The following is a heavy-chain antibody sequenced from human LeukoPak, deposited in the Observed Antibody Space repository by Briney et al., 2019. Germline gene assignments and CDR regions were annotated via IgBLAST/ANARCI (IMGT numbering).Heavy chain of an antibody. V-gene: IGHV3-66*01. J-gene: IGHJ4*02. D-gene: IGHD1-26*01. CDR3: ARGLGIHYFDY. CDR1: GFTVSSNY. Sequence: GRSLRLSCAASGFTVSSNYMSWVRQAPGKGLEWVSVIYSGGSTYYADSVKGRFTISRDNSKNTLYLQMNSLRAEDTAVYYCARGLGIHYFDYWGQGTLVTVSS. CDR2: IYSGGST.